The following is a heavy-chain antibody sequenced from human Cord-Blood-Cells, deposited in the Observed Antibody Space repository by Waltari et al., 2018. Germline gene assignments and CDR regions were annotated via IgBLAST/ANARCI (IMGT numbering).Heavy chain of an antibody. CDR1: GGTFSSYA. CDR2: IIPIFGTA. J-gene: IGHJ3*02. V-gene: IGHV1-69*01. CDR3: AKNVWSGYYDAFDI. D-gene: IGHD3-3*01. Sequence: QVPLVQSGAEVKKPGSSVKVSCKASGGTFSSYAISWVRQATGQGLEWMGGIIPIFGTANYAQKFQGRVTITADESTSTAYMELSSLRSEDTAVYYCAKNVWSGYYDAFDIWGQGTMVTVSS.